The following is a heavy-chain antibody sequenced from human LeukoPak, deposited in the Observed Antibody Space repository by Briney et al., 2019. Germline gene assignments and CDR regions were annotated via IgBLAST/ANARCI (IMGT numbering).Heavy chain of an antibody. CDR3: ARAPRSEDSSGYSRVEYFQH. D-gene: IGHD3-22*01. Sequence: ASVKVSCKASGYTFTSYGISWVRQAPGQGLEWMGWISAYNGNTNYAQKLQGRVTMTTDTSTSTAYMELRSLRSDDTAVYYCARAPRSEDSSGYSRVEYFQHWGQGTLVTVSS. CDR1: GYTFTSYG. V-gene: IGHV1-18*01. CDR2: ISAYNGNT. J-gene: IGHJ1*01.